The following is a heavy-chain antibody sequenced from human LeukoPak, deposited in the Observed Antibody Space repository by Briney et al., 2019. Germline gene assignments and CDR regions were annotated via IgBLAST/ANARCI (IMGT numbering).Heavy chain of an antibody. V-gene: IGHV3-23*01. Sequence: PGGSLRLSCAASGFTFNIYAMTWVRQSPEKGLECISAISGADAGTFYADSVKDRFTISRDNSKNTLYLQMNSLRAEDSAVYYCAKGQAGSCSGSRCYHSDYWGQGSLVTVSS. CDR2: ISGADAGT. J-gene: IGHJ4*02. D-gene: IGHD2-2*01. CDR3: AKGQAGSCSGSRCYHSDY. CDR1: GFTFNIYA.